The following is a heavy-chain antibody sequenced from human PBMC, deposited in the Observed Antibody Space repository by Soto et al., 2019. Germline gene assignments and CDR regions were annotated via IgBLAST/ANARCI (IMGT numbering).Heavy chain of an antibody. D-gene: IGHD6-25*01. V-gene: IGHV5-10-1*01. Sequence: PGESLKISCKGSGYSFTSYWISWVRQLPGKGLEWRGRIDPSDSYTNYSPSFQRHVTISADKSISTAYLQWSSLKVSDTAMYYCVRLRVGYSSAFCWFDPWGQGTLVTVSS. J-gene: IGHJ5*02. CDR2: IDPSDSYT. CDR1: GYSFTSYW. CDR3: VRLRVGYSSAFCWFDP.